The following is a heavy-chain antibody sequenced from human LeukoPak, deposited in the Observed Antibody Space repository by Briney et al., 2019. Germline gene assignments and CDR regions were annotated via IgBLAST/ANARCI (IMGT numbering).Heavy chain of an antibody. CDR1: GFTFSSYW. V-gene: IGHV3-7*01. CDR2: INQDGSEK. D-gene: IGHD1-26*01. J-gene: IGHJ4*02. CDR3: ARVHSGSYY. Sequence: GGSLRLSCAASGFTFSSYWMSWVRQAPGKGLEWVGNINQDGSEKFYVDSVKGRFTISRDNAKNSLYLQMNSLGAEDTAVYYCARVHSGSYYWGQGALVTVSS.